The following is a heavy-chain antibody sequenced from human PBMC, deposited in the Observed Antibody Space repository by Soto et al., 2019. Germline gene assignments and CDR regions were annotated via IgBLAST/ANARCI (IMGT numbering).Heavy chain of an antibody. CDR1: GGSISSSSYY. D-gene: IGHD6-6*01. CDR2: IYYSGST. CDR3: ARKGRPIRNFDY. V-gene: IGHV4-39*07. Sequence: PXXTLSLPFTVSGGSISSSSYYWGSIRQPPGKGLEWIGSIYYSGSTYYNPSLKSRVTISVDTSKNQFSLKLSSVTAADTAVYYCARKGRPIRNFDYWGQGTLVTVSS. J-gene: IGHJ4*02.